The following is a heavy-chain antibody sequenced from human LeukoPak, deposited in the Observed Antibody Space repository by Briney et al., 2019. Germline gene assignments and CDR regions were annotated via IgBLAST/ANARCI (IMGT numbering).Heavy chain of an antibody. Sequence: PSETLSLTCTVSGGSISSSSYYWGWTRQPPGRWLEWIGSIYYSGSTYYNPSLKSRVTISVDTSKNQFSLKLSSVTAADTAVYYCVVNSLVPAAMFVSWFDPWGQGTLVTVSS. V-gene: IGHV4-39*01. CDR2: IYYSGST. J-gene: IGHJ5*02. CDR1: GGSISSSSYY. CDR3: VVNSLVPAAMFVSWFDP. D-gene: IGHD2-2*01.